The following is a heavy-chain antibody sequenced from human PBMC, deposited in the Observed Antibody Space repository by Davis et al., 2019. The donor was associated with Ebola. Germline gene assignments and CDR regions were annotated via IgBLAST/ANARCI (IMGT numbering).Heavy chain of an antibody. V-gene: IGHV1-46*01. CDR2: INPSGGST. CDR3: ARDYQGIVSRIVGAEPTGY. CDR1: GYTFTSYY. Sequence: ASVKVSCKASGYTFTSYYMHWVRQAPGQGLEWMGIINPSGGSTSYAQKFQGRVTMTRDTSTSTVYMELSSLRSEDTAVYYCARDYQGIVSRIVGAEPTGYWGQGTLVTVSS. J-gene: IGHJ4*02. D-gene: IGHD1-26*01.